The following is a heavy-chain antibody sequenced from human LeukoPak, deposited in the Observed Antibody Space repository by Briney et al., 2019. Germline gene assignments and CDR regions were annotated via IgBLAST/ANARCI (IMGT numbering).Heavy chain of an antibody. Sequence: ASVKVSCKASGYTFTGYYMHWVRQAPGQGLEWMGWINPNSGGTNYAQKFQGRVTMTRDTSISTAYMELSGLTSDDTAVYYCARDMVSGGSYSTRFDYWGQGTLVTVSS. D-gene: IGHD1-26*01. CDR2: INPNSGGT. CDR1: GYTFTGYY. CDR3: ARDMVSGGSYSTRFDY. J-gene: IGHJ4*02. V-gene: IGHV1-2*02.